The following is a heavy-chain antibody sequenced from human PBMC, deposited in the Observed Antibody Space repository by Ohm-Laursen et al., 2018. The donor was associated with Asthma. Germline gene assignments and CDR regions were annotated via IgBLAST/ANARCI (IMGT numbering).Heavy chain of an antibody. Sequence: AASVKVSCKASGGTFSSYAISWVRQAPGQGLEWMGGIIPIFGTANYAQKFQGRVTITADESTSTAYMELSSLRSEDTAVYYCARVKPYDSSGYPDLFDYWGQGTLVTVSS. CDR2: IIPIFGTA. J-gene: IGHJ4*02. CDR1: GGTFSSYA. D-gene: IGHD3-22*01. CDR3: ARVKPYDSSGYPDLFDY. V-gene: IGHV1-69*13.